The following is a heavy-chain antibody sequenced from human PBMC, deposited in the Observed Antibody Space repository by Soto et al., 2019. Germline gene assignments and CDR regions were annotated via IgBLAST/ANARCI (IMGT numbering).Heavy chain of an antibody. CDR1: GFTFSDYY. CDR2: ISSSGSTI. CDR3: ARDRGGAARFRREFDP. D-gene: IGHD6-6*01. J-gene: IGHJ5*02. V-gene: IGHV3-11*01. Sequence: GGSLRLSCAASGFTFSDYYMSWIRQAPGKGLEWVSYISSSGSTIYYADSVKGRFTISRDNAKNSLYLQMNSLRAEDTAVYYCARDRGGAARFRREFDPWGQGTLVTVSS.